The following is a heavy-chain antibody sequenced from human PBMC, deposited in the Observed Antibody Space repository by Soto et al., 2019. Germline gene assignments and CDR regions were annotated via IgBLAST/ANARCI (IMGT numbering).Heavy chain of an antibody. CDR3: ARSVFP. Sequence: QVQLQESGPGLVKPSQTLSLTCPFSGASFSSGGYYWNWFRKHPGKALEWIGYIYYIGSTYYNPSLKSRVTISLDTSKNQFSLKLSSVTAADTAVYYCARSVFPWGQGTLVTVSS. V-gene: IGHV4-31*03. CDR1: GASFSSGGYY. CDR2: IYYIGST. J-gene: IGHJ5*02.